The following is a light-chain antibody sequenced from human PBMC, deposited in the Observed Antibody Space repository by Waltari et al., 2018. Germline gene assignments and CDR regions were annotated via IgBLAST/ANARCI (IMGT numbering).Light chain of an antibody. Sequence: SSELPQDPAVSVALGQTVRLTCHGDSLRYYYANWYRQKPGQAPLLVMYGKNNRPSGIPDRCSGSYSGDTASLTITGAQAEDEADYYCNSRDSNGNPFVFGPATKVTVL. J-gene: IGLJ1*01. V-gene: IGLV3-19*01. CDR1: SLRYYY. CDR2: GKN. CDR3: NSRDSNGNPFV.